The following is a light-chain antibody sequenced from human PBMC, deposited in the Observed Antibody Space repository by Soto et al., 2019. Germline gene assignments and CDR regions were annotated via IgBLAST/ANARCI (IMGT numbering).Light chain of an antibody. Sequence: EVVLTQSPATLSLSPGERATLSCRASQSVDSCLAWYQQKLGQAPRLLIYDASNRATGIPGRFSGSGSGTDFTLTISSLEPEDFAVYYCQHRGAFGQGTKVEIK. V-gene: IGKV3-11*01. CDR1: QSVDSC. J-gene: IGKJ2*01. CDR2: DAS. CDR3: QHRGA.